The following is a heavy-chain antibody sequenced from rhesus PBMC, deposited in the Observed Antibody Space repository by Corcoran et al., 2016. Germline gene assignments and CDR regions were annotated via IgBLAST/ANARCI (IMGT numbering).Heavy chain of an antibody. CDR3: TRGGGDY. CDR1: GFTFSDYY. CDR2: IGKKASGRTE. V-gene: IGHV3-116*02. Sequence: EVRLVESGGGLVQPGGSLRLSCAASGFTFSDYYISWVRQAPGKGPEWVGCIGKKASGRTEEYAASVKGRFTIARDDYKSIASLQMNSLKTEDTAVYYCTRGGGDYWGQGVLVTVSS. J-gene: IGHJ4*01.